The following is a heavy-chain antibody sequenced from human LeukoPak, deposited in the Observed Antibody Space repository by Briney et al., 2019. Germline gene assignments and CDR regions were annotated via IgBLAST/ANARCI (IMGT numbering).Heavy chain of an antibody. CDR3: ARQPIGPYYFDY. CDR2: IYNGGSA. V-gene: IGHV4-4*07. Sequence: PSETLSLTCTVSGASVSNYYWSWIRQPAGKGLEWIGRIYNGGSANYNPSLQSRISMSVDTSKNQSSLRLKSVTAADTAVYYCARQPIGPYYFDYWGQGTLVTVSS. J-gene: IGHJ4*02. CDR1: GASVSNYY. D-gene: IGHD1-14*01.